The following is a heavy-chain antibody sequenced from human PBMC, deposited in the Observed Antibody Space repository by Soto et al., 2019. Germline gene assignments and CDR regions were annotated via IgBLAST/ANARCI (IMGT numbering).Heavy chain of an antibody. CDR3: ARVTYCSSTSCYPQAVWWFDP. V-gene: IGHV4-59*01. Sequence: PSETLSLTCTVSGGSISSYYWSWIRQPPGKGLEWIGYIYYSGSTNYNPSLKSRVTISVDTSKNQFSLKLSSVTAADTAVYYCARVTYCSSTSCYPQAVWWFDPWGQGTLVTVSS. CDR2: IYYSGST. CDR1: GGSISSYY. D-gene: IGHD2-2*01. J-gene: IGHJ5*02.